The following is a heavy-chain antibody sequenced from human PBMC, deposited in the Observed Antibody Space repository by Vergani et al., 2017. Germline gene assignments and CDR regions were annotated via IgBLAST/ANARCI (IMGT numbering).Heavy chain of an antibody. J-gene: IGHJ2*01. D-gene: IGHD3-16*01. CDR2: IDRIYGA. V-gene: IGHV3-9*01. CDR1: GFTFQAFA. Sequence: VQLVESGGGLVKPGGSLRLSCTASGFTFQAFAFHWVRQFSGRGLEWVSGIDRIYGAKNGNSFVGAFSSSIDNAKKAVFLQMNNRRHEDTALYLCVKDNDYDADGPFDLWGRGTLVTVSS. CDR3: VKDNDYDADGPFDL.